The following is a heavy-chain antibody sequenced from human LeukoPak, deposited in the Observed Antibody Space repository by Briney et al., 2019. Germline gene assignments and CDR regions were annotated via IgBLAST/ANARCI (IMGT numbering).Heavy chain of an antibody. D-gene: IGHD6-13*01. CDR2: INGNGGST. CDR1: GIAFRTNA. V-gene: IGHV3-23*01. J-gene: IGHJ4*02. Sequence: GGSLRLSCAASGIAFRTNAMTWLRQAPGKGLEWVSSINGNGGSTYYADSVRGRFTISRDNSKNPLYLQMNSLRADDTDLYYCAKDSKIPQQPLDYWGQGTLVTVSS. CDR3: AKDSKIPQQPLDY.